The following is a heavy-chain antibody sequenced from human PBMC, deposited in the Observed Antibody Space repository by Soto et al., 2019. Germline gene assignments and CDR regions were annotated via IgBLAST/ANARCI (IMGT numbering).Heavy chain of an antibody. CDR2: ISYSSRHI. J-gene: IGHJ6*04. V-gene: IGHV3-21*02. CDR3: ARDDVLCDGGRCYGVPLDV. CDR1: GFTFSNHN. Sequence: EVQLVESGGGLVKPGASLTLSCAASGFTFSNHNMNWVRQAPGKGLEWVSSISYSSRHIYYADSVKGRFTISRDNAKQLLYLQMNSLRAEDTAVYYCARDDVLCDGGRCYGVPLDVWGKGTTVTVSS. D-gene: IGHD2-15*01.